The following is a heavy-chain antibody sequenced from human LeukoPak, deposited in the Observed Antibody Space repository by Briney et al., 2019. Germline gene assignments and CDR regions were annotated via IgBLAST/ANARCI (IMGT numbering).Heavy chain of an antibody. CDR2: IYHNGST. Sequence: SETLSLTCSVSGNSISSGYFWGWIRQPPGKRLEGIGNIYHNGSTYYNPSLKSRVSISVDTSKNQFSLKLRSVTAADTAVYYCARVGVRIAVITWGRGTLVTVSS. J-gene: IGHJ5*01. V-gene: IGHV4-38-2*02. CDR1: GNSISSGYF. D-gene: IGHD6-19*01. CDR3: ARVGVRIAVIT.